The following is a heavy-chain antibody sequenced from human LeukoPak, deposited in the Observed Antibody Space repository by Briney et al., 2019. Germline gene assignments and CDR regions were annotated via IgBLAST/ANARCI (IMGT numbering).Heavy chain of an antibody. CDR3: ARDRGIGHDAFDI. CDR1: GYTFTGYY. D-gene: IGHD2-15*01. V-gene: IGHV1-2*02. J-gene: IGHJ3*02. Sequence: GASVKVSCKASGYTFTGYYMHWVRQAPGQGLEWMGWINPNSGGTNYAQKFQGRVTMTRDTSISTAYMELSRLRSDDTAVYYCARDRGIGHDAFDIWGQGTMVTVSS. CDR2: INPNSGGT.